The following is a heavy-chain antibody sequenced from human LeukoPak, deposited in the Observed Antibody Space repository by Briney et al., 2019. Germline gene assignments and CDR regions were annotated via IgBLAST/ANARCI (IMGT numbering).Heavy chain of an antibody. V-gene: IGHV4-34*01. J-gene: IGHJ4*02. CDR2: INHSGST. Sequence: SETLSLTCAVYGGSFSGYYWSWIRQPPGKGLEWIGEINHSGSTNYNPSLKSRVTISVDTSKNQFSLKLSSVTAADTAVYYSARRAHSSSWSYWGQGTLVTVSS. CDR3: ARRAHSSSWSY. CDR1: GGSFSGYY. D-gene: IGHD6-13*01.